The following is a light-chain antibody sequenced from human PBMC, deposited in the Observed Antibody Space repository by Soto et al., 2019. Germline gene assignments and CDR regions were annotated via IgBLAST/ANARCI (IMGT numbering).Light chain of an antibody. Sequence: DIQMTQSPSTLSASAGDRVTITCRASQSISGWLAWYQQKPGKAPKLLIYAASTLQSGVPSRFSGSGSGTDFTLTISCLQSEDFATYYCQQYYSYPITFGQGTRLEIK. J-gene: IGKJ5*01. CDR2: AAS. CDR3: QQYYSYPIT. V-gene: IGKV1-5*01. CDR1: QSISGW.